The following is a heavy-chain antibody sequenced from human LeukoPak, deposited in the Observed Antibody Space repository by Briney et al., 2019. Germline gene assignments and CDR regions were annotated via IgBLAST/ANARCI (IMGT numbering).Heavy chain of an antibody. CDR1: GFTFSSYA. CDR3: ARETHSSSWYFYFDY. J-gene: IGHJ4*02. CDR2: ISYDGSNK. Sequence: GRSLRLSCAASGFTFSSYAMHWVRQAPGKGLEWVAVISYDGSNKYYADSVKGRLTISRDNSKNTLYLQMNSLRAEDTAVYYCARETHSSSWYFYFDYWGQGTLVTVSS. V-gene: IGHV3-30*04. D-gene: IGHD6-13*01.